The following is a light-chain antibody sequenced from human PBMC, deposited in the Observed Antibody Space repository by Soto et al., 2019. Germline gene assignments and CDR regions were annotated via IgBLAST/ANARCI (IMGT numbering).Light chain of an antibody. CDR2: ATS. CDR1: KGINNY. CDR3: QQYNSYPWT. V-gene: IGKV1-16*01. Sequence: DIQMTQSPPSLSASVGDRVTITCRASKGINNYLAWFQQQPGTAPKPLIYATSTLHSGVPSRFTGSGSGTEFTLTNTSLQPEDFVTYYCQQYNSYPWTFGQGTKVEVK. J-gene: IGKJ1*01.